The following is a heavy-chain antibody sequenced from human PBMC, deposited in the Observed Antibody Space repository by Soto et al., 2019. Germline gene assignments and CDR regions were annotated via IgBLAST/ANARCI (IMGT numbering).Heavy chain of an antibody. D-gene: IGHD3-10*01. CDR1: GFIFNNYA. CDR2: ISYDGDNK. CDR3: ARGAGFYYGGPEDL. J-gene: IGHJ3*01. V-gene: IGHV3-30-3*01. Sequence: QVQVVESGGGVVQPGRSLRLSCVVSGFIFNNYAMHWVRQAPGKGLEWVAVISYDGDNKFYGDSMQGRFIIFRDNSKNTLQLQMNNLRGEDTAVYYCARGAGFYYGGPEDLWGQGTRVTVSS.